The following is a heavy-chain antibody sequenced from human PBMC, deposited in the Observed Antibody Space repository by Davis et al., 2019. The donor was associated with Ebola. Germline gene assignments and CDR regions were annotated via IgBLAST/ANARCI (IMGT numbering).Heavy chain of an antibody. CDR1: GYTFISYD. D-gene: IGHD3-9*01. J-gene: IGHJ5*02. CDR3: ERDLIPVFSVHKFDP. Sequence: AASVKVSCKASGYTFISYDIHWVRQAAGQGLEWMGWMNPNSGNTGYAPKFQGRVTMTRDTSISTAYMEVRSLRSEDTAVYYCERDLIPVFSVHKFDPWGQGTLVTVSS. CDR2: MNPNSGNT. V-gene: IGHV1-8*01.